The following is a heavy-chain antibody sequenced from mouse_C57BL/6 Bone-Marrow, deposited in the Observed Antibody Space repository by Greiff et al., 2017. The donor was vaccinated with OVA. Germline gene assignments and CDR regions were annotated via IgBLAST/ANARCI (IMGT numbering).Heavy chain of an antibody. Sequence: QVQLQQPGAELVKPGASVKLSCKASGYTFTSYWMHWVKQRPGQGLEWIGMIHPNSGSTNYNEKFKSKATLTIDKSSSTAYMQLSSLTSEDSAVYYCARGGDEYYDVGYYAVDYWGQGTSVTVSS. V-gene: IGHV1-64*01. D-gene: IGHD2-4*01. CDR2: IHPNSGST. CDR3: ARGGDEYYDVGYYAVDY. J-gene: IGHJ4*01. CDR1: GYTFTSYW.